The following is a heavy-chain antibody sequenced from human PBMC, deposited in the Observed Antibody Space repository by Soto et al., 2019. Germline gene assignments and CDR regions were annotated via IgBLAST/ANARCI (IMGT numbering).Heavy chain of an antibody. CDR2: INHSGST. V-gene: IGHV4-34*01. CDR1: GGSFSGYY. Sequence: SETLSLTCAVYGGSFSGYYWSWIRQPPGKGLEWIGEINHSGSTNYNPSLTSRVTILVDTSNNQLSLKLSSVTAADTAAYYCARVHACPGYCRSTRWGFPLGTDVWGQETTVAVSS. J-gene: IGHJ6*01. D-gene: IGHD2-2*01. CDR3: ARVHACPGYCRSTRWGFPLGTDV.